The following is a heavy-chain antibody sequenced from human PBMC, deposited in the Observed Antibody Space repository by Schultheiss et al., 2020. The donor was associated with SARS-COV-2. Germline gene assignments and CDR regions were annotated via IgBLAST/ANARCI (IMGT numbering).Heavy chain of an antibody. V-gene: IGHV4-59*01. D-gene: IGHD4-11*01. CDR3: ARAPLETVTSDDAFDI. CDR1: GVSISSYY. CDR2: IYYSGST. J-gene: IGHJ3*02. Sequence: SETLSLTCTVSGVSISSYYWSWIRQPPGKGLEWIGYIYYSGSTNYNPSLKSRVTISVDTSKNQFSLKLSSVTAADTAVYYCARAPLETVTSDDAFDIWGQGTMVTVSS.